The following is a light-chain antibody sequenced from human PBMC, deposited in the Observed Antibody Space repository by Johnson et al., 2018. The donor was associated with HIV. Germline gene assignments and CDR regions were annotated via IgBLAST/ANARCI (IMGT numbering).Light chain of an antibody. V-gene: IGLV1-51*01. CDR2: DNN. Sequence: QSVLTQPPSVSAAPGQKVTISCSGSSSNIDNNYVSWYQQLPGTAPKLLIYDNNKRPSGIPDRFSGSKSGTSATLGITGLQTGDEADYYCGTWDTSLGAQYVFGSGTKVTVL. CDR1: SSNIDNNY. CDR3: GTWDTSLGAQYV. J-gene: IGLJ1*01.